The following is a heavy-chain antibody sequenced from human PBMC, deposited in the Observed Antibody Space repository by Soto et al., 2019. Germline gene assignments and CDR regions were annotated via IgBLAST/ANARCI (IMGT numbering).Heavy chain of an antibody. D-gene: IGHD6-13*01. Sequence: EVQLLESGGDLVQPGGSLRLSCAASGFTFSSYAMSGVRQAPGNGLEWVSAISGSGGSTYYADSVKGRFTISRDNSNNSLYLQMNSLRAEDTAGYYCAKVIAAAGTGYWFDPWGQGTLVTVSS. CDR3: AKVIAAAGTGYWFDP. CDR1: GFTFSSYA. CDR2: ISGSGGST. V-gene: IGHV3-23*01. J-gene: IGHJ5*02.